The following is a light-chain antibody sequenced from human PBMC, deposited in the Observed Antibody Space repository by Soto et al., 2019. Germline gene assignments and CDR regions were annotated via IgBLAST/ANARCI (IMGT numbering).Light chain of an antibody. Sequence: EIVLTQSPGTLSLSPGERATLSCRASQSVSSSYLAWYQQKTGQAPRLLIYGASSRATGIPDRFSGSGSGTDFTLTISRLESEDFAVYYCQQYGGSPPATFGQGTKLEIK. CDR1: QSVSSSY. CDR3: QQYGGSPPAT. J-gene: IGKJ2*01. V-gene: IGKV3-20*01. CDR2: GAS.